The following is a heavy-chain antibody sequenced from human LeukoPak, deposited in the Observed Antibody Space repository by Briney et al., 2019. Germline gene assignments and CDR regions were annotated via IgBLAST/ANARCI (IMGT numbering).Heavy chain of an antibody. CDR1: GYSFSDYH. CDR3: ARDFIVVVTAMPYYFDY. J-gene: IGHJ4*02. CDR2: IIPILGIA. V-gene: IGHV1-69*04. Sequence: GASVKVSCKASGYSFSDYHINWVRQASGQGLEWMGRIIPILGIANYAQKFQGRVTITADKSTSTAYMELSSLRSEDTAVYYCARDFIVVVTAMPYYFDYWGQGTLVTVSS. D-gene: IGHD2-21*02.